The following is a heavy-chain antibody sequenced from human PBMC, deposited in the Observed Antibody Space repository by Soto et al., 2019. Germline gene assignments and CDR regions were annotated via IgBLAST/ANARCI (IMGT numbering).Heavy chain of an antibody. J-gene: IGHJ3*02. V-gene: IGHV4-31*03. D-gene: IGHD3-9*01. Sequence: SETLSLTCTVSGGSISSGGYYWSWIRQHPGKGLEWIGYIYYSGSTYYNPSLKSRVTVSVDTSKNQFSLKLSSVTAADTAVYYSARERIALDYDILTGTNDAFDIWGHGTMVTVSS. CDR3: ARERIALDYDILTGTNDAFDI. CDR2: IYYSGST. CDR1: GGSISSGGYY.